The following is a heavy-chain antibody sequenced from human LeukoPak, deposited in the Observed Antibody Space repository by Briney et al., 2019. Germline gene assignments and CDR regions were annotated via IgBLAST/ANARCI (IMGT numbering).Heavy chain of an antibody. D-gene: IGHD3-10*01. CDR2: ISDDGSIT. CDR3: ARDKKSGESIVIDY. CDR1: GFTFSRDW. J-gene: IGHJ4*02. V-gene: IGHV3-74*03. Sequence: PGGSLRLSCAASGFTFSRDWMHWVRQAPGKGLVWVSRISDDGSITTYADSVQGRFTISRDNAKNTLNLQMNSLRAEDTAVYYCARDKKSGESIVIDYWGQGTLVTVSS.